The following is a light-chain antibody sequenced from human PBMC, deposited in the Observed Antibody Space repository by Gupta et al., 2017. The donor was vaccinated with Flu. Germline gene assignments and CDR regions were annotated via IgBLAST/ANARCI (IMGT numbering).Light chain of an antibody. CDR2: WAS. CDR3: QQYYSSPRT. CDR1: QTVLHSSNNKNY. J-gene: IGKJ1*01. Sequence: DIVMTQSPDSQAVSLGERATINCKSSQTVLHSSNNKNYLAWYQQKPGQPPKLLIYWASTRDSGVPDRFSGSGSGTDFTLTISNLQAEDVAVYFCQQYYSSPRTFGQGTKVDIK. V-gene: IGKV4-1*01.